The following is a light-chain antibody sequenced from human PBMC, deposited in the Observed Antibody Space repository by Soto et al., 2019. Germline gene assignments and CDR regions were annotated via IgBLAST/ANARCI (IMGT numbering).Light chain of an antibody. CDR3: QQYGSSSWT. Sequence: ESVLTQSPGTLSLCPGERATLSCRASQSVSNRYLAWYQQKPGQAPRLLIYGASSRATGIPDRFSGSGSGTDFTLTISRLEPEDFAVYYCQQYGSSSWTFGQGTKVDI. CDR2: GAS. J-gene: IGKJ1*01. V-gene: IGKV3-20*01. CDR1: QSVSNRY.